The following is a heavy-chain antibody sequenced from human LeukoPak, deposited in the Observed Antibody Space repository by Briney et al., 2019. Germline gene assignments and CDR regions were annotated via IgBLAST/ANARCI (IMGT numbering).Heavy chain of an antibody. Sequence: GGSLRLSCAASGFTFSSYAMHWVRQAPGKGLEWVAVISYDGSNKYYADSVKGRFTISRDNSKNTLYLQMNSLRAEDTAVYYCAKPLGAEGYYFDYWGQGTLVAVSS. CDR3: AKPLGAEGYYFDY. CDR2: ISYDGSNK. D-gene: IGHD3-10*01. V-gene: IGHV3-30-3*02. J-gene: IGHJ4*02. CDR1: GFTFSSYA.